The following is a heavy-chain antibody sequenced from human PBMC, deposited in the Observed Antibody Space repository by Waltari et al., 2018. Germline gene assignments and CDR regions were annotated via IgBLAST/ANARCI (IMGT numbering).Heavy chain of an antibody. V-gene: IGHV3-48*01. CDR2: NSRSSSTI. J-gene: IGHJ4*02. CDR1: GFTFSSYG. D-gene: IGHD5-18*01. Sequence: VQLVESGGGLVQPGGSLRLSCAASGFTFSSYGMNWVRQAAGKGLEWVSYNSRSSSTIYYADSVKGRFTISRDNAKRSLYLQMNSLRAEDTAVYYCASGSYSYGLGYWGQGTLVTVSS. CDR3: ASGSYSYGLGY.